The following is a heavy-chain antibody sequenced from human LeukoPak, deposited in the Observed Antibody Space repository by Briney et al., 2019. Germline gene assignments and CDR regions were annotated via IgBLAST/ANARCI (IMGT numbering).Heavy chain of an antibody. J-gene: IGHJ4*02. CDR3: ASAGAWSGSFDY. Sequence: ASVKVSCKASGYIFTSYDINWVRQATGQGLEWMGWMNPNSGNTGYAQKFQGRVTMTRNTSISTAYMELSSLRSEDTAVYYCASAGAWSGSFDYWGQGTLVTVSS. V-gene: IGHV1-8*01. CDR2: MNPNSGNT. CDR1: GYIFTSYD. D-gene: IGHD3-3*01.